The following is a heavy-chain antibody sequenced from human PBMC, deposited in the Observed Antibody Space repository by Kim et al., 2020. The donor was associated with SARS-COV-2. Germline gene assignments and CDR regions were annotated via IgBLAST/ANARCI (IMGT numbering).Heavy chain of an antibody. J-gene: IGHJ4*02. CDR3: ARGRFGGLSSSSFDY. CDR2: INHSGST. D-gene: IGHD6-13*01. Sequence: SETLSLTCAVYGGSFSGYYWSWIRQPPGKGLEWIGEINHSGSTNYNPSLKSRVTISVDTSKNQFSLKLSSVTAADTAVYYCARGRFGGLSSSSFDYWGQGTLVTVSS. CDR1: GGSFSGYY. V-gene: IGHV4-34*01.